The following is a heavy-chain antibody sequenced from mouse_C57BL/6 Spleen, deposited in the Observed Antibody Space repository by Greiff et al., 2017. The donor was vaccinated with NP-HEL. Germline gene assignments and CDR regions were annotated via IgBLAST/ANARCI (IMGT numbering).Heavy chain of an antibody. D-gene: IGHD1-1*01. V-gene: IGHV5-17*01. Sequence: EVQVVESGGGLVKPGGSLKLSCAASGFTFSDYGMHWVRQAPEKGLEWVAYISSGSSTIYYADTVKGRFTISRDNAKNTLFLQMTSLRSEDTAMYYCARLFITTVVAGYYAMDYWGQGTSVTVSS. CDR1: GFTFSDYG. J-gene: IGHJ4*01. CDR2: ISSGSSTI. CDR3: ARLFITTVVAGYYAMDY.